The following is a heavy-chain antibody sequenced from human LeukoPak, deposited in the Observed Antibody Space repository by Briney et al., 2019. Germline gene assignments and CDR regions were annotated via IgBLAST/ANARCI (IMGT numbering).Heavy chain of an antibody. CDR1: GGSISSYY. CDR2: IYTSGST. V-gene: IGHV4-4*07. Sequence: SETLSLTCTVSGGSISSYYWSWLRQPAGEGLEWIGRIYTSGSTNYNPSLKRRVTMSVDTSKNQFSLKLSSVTAADTAVYYCARGDSSGSFDYWGQGTLVTVSS. J-gene: IGHJ4*02. CDR3: ARGDSSGSFDY. D-gene: IGHD3-22*01.